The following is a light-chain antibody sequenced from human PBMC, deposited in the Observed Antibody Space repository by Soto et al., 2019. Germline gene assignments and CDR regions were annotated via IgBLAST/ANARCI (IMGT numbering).Light chain of an antibody. CDR2: WAS. Sequence: DIVMTQSPDSLAVSLGERATFNCKSSENVLYSSNNKNFLAWYQQKQGQPPRLLIYWASTRESGVPDRFSGSASGTDFTLAISSMQAEDVAVYYCQQYYATPVTFGQGTRLEL. CDR3: QQYYATPVT. J-gene: IGKJ5*01. CDR1: ENVLYSSNNKNF. V-gene: IGKV4-1*01.